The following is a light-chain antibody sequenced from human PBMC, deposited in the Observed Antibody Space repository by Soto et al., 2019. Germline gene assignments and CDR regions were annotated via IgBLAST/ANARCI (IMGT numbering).Light chain of an antibody. V-gene: IGKV3-20*01. CDR1: QSVAHRY. CDR2: AAT. J-gene: IGKJ1*01. Sequence: EVVLTQSPGTLSLSPGERATLSCRASQSVAHRYLAWYQQKPGRAPRLLSYAATGGATGSPDRFSGRGSGTDFTLNISTLEPDDFAVYYCQHFGSLPETFGQGPKVE. CDR3: QHFGSLPET.